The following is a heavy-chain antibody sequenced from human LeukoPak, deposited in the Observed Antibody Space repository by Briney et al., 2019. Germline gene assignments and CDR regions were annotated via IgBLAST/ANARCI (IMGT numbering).Heavy chain of an antibody. Sequence: SETLSLTCTVSGGSISSSSYYWGWIRQPPGKGLEWIGYIYYSGSTNYNPSLKSRVTISVDTSKNQFSLKLSSVTAADTAVYYCARDLRWLQFGLGDDDAFDIWGQGTMVTVSS. D-gene: IGHD5-24*01. J-gene: IGHJ3*02. CDR3: ARDLRWLQFGLGDDDAFDI. CDR2: IYYSGST. CDR1: GGSISSSSYY. V-gene: IGHV4-61*01.